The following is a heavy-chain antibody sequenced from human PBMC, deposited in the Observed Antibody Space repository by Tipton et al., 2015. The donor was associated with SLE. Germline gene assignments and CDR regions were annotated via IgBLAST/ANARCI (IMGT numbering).Heavy chain of an antibody. Sequence: SLRLSCAASGFNFRDYYMGWVRQAPGGGLEWVSYISGNGDTVYYADSVQGRFTISRDNTKRSFYLEMSGLRAEDTAVYYCVTPGGMDVWGQGTTVVVSS. J-gene: IGHJ6*02. D-gene: IGHD3-10*01. CDR3: VTPGGMDV. V-gene: IGHV3-11*01. CDR1: GFNFRDYY. CDR2: ISGNGDTV.